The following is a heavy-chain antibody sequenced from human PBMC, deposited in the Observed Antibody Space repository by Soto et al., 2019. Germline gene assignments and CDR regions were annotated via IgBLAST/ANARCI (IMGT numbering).Heavy chain of an antibody. V-gene: IGHV3-23*01. CDR3: ARSVAGITAYVFDI. D-gene: IGHD6-19*01. CDR2: LSGSGGDT. J-gene: IGHJ3*02. CDR1: GFTFSNYA. Sequence: EVQLLESGGGLVQPGGSQRLSCAASGFTFSNYAMNWVRQAPGKGLEWVSTLSGSGGDTFYADSVKGRFTISSDNSKNTLFRQMNSLRAEDTAVYYCARSVAGITAYVFDIWGQGAMVTVSS.